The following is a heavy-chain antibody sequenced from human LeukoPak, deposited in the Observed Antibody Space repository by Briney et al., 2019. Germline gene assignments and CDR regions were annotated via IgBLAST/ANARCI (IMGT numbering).Heavy chain of an antibody. D-gene: IGHD3-22*01. CDR1: GASIRSADYY. Sequence: PSETLYLTCTVSGASIRSADYYWSWIRQHPGRGLEWIGYIYYSGSTYYNPSLKSRVNISVDTSKNQFSLKLSSVTAADTAVYHCARVIRDSGGYYHWFDPWGQGTLDTVSS. CDR2: IYYSGST. V-gene: IGHV4-31*03. J-gene: IGHJ5*02. CDR3: ARVIRDSGGYYHWFDP.